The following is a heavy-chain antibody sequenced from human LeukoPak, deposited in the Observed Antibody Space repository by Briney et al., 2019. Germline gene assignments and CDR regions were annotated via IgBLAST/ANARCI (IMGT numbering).Heavy chain of an antibody. Sequence: SETLSLTCTVSGGSISSYYWSWILQPPGKRLEWIGYIYYSGRTNYNPSLKRRVTISVDTSKNQFSLKLSSVTAADTAVSCCVRDKGYCSSTSCYFNWFDPSGHGTLVTVSS. CDR3: VRDKGYCSSTSCYFNWFDP. D-gene: IGHD2-2*01. CDR1: GGSISSYY. V-gene: IGHV4-59*01. J-gene: IGHJ5*02. CDR2: IYYSGRT.